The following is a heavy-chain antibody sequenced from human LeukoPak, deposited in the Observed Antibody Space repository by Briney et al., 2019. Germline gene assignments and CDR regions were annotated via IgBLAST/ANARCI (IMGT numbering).Heavy chain of an antibody. D-gene: IGHD3-22*01. CDR1: GGSISSGNYY. CDR3: AREVALGVVVSIYYFDY. CDR2: IYHSGST. J-gene: IGHJ4*02. Sequence: PSETLSLTCTVSGGSISSGNYYWGWIRQPPGKGLEWIGSIYHSGSTYYNPSLKSRVTISVDTSKNQFSLKLSSVTAADTAVHYCAREVALGVVVSIYYFDYWGQGTLVTVSS. V-gene: IGHV4-39*07.